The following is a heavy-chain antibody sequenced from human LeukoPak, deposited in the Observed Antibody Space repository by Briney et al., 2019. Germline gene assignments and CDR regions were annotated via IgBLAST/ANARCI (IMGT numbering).Heavy chain of an antibody. D-gene: IGHD1-14*01. Sequence: YYADSVKGRFTISRDNAKNSLYLQMSSLRAEDTAVYYCARKTDLGYWGRGTLVTVSS. V-gene: IGHV3-11*01. J-gene: IGHJ4*02. CDR3: ARKTDLGY.